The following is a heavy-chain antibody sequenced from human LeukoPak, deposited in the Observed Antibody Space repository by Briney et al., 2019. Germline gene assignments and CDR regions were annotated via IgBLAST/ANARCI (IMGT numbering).Heavy chain of an antibody. CDR3: ARYGDPNYYFDY. J-gene: IGHJ4*02. CDR1: GDSISSYY. V-gene: IGHV4-59*10. D-gene: IGHD2-21*02. Sequence: SETLSLTCAVSGDSISSYYWNWIRQPAGSGLEWIGRIYTSGDAKYNPSLESRVSMSLDTSKNSFSLKLTSVTAADTAVYYCARYGDPNYYFDYWGQGTLVTVSS. CDR2: IYTSGDA.